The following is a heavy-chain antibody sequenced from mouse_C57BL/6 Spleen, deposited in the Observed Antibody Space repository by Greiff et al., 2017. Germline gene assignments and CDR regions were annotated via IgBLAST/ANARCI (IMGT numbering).Heavy chain of an antibody. D-gene: IGHD1-1*01. CDR1: GFNIKDYY. CDR3: ARWYYGISPFAY. V-gene: IGHV14-2*01. Sequence: VQLQQSGAELVKPGASVKLSCTASGFNIKDYYMHWVKQRTEQGLEWIGRIDPADGETKYAPKFPGKATITADTSSNTAYLQLSSLTSEDTAVDYCARWYYGISPFAYWGQGTLVTVSA. J-gene: IGHJ3*01. CDR2: IDPADGET.